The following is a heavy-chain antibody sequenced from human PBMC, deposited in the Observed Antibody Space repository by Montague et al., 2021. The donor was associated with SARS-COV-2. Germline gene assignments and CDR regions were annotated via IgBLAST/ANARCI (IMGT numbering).Heavy chain of an antibody. D-gene: IGHD5-24*01. V-gene: IGHV4-39*01. CDR1: GDSISSSNYY. J-gene: IGHJ2*01. Sequence: SETLSLTCTVSGDSISSSNYYWSWIRQPPGKGLEWIGSIYYRGSTYYNPSLKSRVTISVDTSMNQFSLKLSSVTAADTAVYYCASHGEIASTVGCWFFALWGRGTLVTVSS. CDR3: ASHGEIASTVGCWFFAL. CDR2: IYYRGST.